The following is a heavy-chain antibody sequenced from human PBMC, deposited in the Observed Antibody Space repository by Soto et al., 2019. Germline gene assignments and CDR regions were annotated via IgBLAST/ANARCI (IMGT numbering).Heavy chain of an antibody. Sequence: PSETLSLTCAVSSGSIRINNWWSWVRQPPGKGLEWIGEIYHSGSTNYNPSLKSRVTISVDKSKNQFSLKLSSVTAADTAVYYCARISGCSSPSCTYHYYYMDVWGKGTTVTVSS. CDR3: ARISGCSSPSCTYHYYYMDV. J-gene: IGHJ6*03. CDR2: IYHSGST. V-gene: IGHV4-4*02. CDR1: SGSIRINNW. D-gene: IGHD2-2*01.